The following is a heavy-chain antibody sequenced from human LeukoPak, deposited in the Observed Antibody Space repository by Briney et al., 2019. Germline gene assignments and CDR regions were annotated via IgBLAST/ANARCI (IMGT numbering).Heavy chain of an antibody. V-gene: IGHV3-21*01. CDR3: ARGTWLAHDAFDI. J-gene: IGHJ3*02. CDR2: ISSSSSYI. CDR1: GFTFSSYS. D-gene: IGHD6-19*01. Sequence: GGSLRLSCAASGFTFSSYSMNWVRQAPGKGLEWVSSISSSSSYIHYADSVKGRFTISRDNAKNSLYLQMNSLRAEDTAVYYCARGTWLAHDAFDIWGQGTMVTVSS.